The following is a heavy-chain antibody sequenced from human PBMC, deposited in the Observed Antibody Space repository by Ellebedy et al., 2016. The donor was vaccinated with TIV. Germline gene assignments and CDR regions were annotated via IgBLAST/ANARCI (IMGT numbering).Heavy chain of an antibody. CDR1: GGSISSDS. CDR2: INTSGSS. J-gene: IGHJ3*02. Sequence: SETLSLTCSVSGGSISSDSWSWFRQPAGKGLEWIGRINTSGSSNYSPSLKSRVTMSLDTSKRQFSLKLRSVTAADTAVYYCAKFLMTSWNAFDIWGQGAMVTVSS. V-gene: IGHV4-4*07. CDR3: AKFLMTSWNAFDI. D-gene: IGHD2-2*01.